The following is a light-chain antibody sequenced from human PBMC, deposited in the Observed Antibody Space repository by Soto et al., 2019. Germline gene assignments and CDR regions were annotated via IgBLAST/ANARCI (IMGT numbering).Light chain of an antibody. CDR1: QSISSW. Sequence: DIQMTQSPSTLSASVGDRVTITCRASQSISSWLAWYQQKPRKAPKLLIYKASSLESGAPSRFSGSGSGTEFTLTISSLQPDDFATYYCQQYNSYSTFGQGTKVEIK. CDR3: QQYNSYST. CDR2: KAS. J-gene: IGKJ1*01. V-gene: IGKV1-5*03.